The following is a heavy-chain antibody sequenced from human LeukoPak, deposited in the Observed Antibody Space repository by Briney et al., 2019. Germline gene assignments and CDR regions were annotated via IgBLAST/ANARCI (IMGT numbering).Heavy chain of an antibody. CDR3: ARGDEPDLYCSSTSCYIDY. CDR2: ISSSSSYI. Sequence: GGSLRLSCAASGFTFSSYSMNWVRQAPGKGLEWVSSISSSSSYIYYADSVKGRFTISRDNAKNSLYLQMNSLRAEDTAVYYCARGDEPDLYCSSTSCYIDYWGQGTLVTVSS. J-gene: IGHJ4*02. CDR1: GFTFSSYS. V-gene: IGHV3-21*01. D-gene: IGHD2-2*02.